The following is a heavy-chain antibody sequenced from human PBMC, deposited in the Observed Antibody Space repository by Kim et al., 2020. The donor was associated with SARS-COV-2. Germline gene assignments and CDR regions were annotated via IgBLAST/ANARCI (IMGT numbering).Heavy chain of an antibody. Sequence: GGSLRLSCAASGFTFSSYAMSWVRQAPGKGLEWVSAISGSGGSTYYADSVKGRFTISRDNSKNTLYLQMNSLRAEDTAVYYCAKVATMIVVVITPLDAFDIWGQGTMVTVSS. D-gene: IGHD3-22*01. J-gene: IGHJ3*02. V-gene: IGHV3-23*01. CDR1: GFTFSSYA. CDR2: ISGSGGST. CDR3: AKVATMIVVVITPLDAFDI.